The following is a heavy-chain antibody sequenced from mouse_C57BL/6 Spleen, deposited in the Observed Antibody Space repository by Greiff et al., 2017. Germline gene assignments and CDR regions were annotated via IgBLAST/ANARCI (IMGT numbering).Heavy chain of an antibody. CDR2: IHPNSGST. J-gene: IGHJ1*03. CDR3: AREGVYYDYWYFDV. CDR1: GYTFPSYW. V-gene: IGHV1-64*01. Sequence: QVQLQQPGAELVKPGASVKLSCKASGYTFPSYWMHWVKQRPGQGLEWIGMIHPNSGSTNYNEKFKSKATLTVDKSSSTAYMQLSSLTSEDSAVYYCAREGVYYDYWYFDVWGTGTTVTVSS. D-gene: IGHD2-4*01.